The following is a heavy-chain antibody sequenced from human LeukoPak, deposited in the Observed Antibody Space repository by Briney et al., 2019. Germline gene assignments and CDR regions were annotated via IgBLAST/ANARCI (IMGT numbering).Heavy chain of an antibody. CDR3: ARGHSSSWYVEGYYYMDV. Sequence: ASVKVSCKASGYTFTSYDINWVRQATGQGLEWMGWMNPNSGNTGYAQKFQGRVTITRNTSISTAYMELSSLRSEDTAVYYCARGHSSSWYVEGYYYMDVWGKGTTVTVSS. J-gene: IGHJ6*03. CDR1: GYTFTSYD. CDR2: MNPNSGNT. D-gene: IGHD6-13*01. V-gene: IGHV1-8*03.